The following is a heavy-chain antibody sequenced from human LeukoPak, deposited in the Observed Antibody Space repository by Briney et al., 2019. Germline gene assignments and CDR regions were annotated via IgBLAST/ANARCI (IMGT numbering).Heavy chain of an antibody. CDR3: ARDRDSSGYYSPFDY. CDR2: IIPIFGTA. J-gene: IGHJ4*02. CDR1: GGTFSSYA. D-gene: IGHD3-22*01. Sequence: ASVKVSCKASGGTFSSYAISWVRQAPGQGLEWMGGIIPIFGTANYAQKFQGRVTITTDESTGTAYLELSSLRSEDTAVYYCARDRDSSGYYSPFDYWGQGTLVTVSS. V-gene: IGHV1-69*05.